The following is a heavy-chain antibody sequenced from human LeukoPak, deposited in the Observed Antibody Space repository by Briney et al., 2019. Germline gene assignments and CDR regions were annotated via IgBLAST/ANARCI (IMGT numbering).Heavy chain of an antibody. D-gene: IGHD6-19*01. V-gene: IGHV3-33*03. J-gene: IGHJ4*02. CDR3: ARGDSSGWYVNY. CDR2: IWYDGSNK. Sequence: PGTSLRLSCAASGFTFSSYGMHWVRQAPGKGLEWVAVIWYDGSNKYYADSVKGRFTISRDNSKNTLYLQMNSLRAEDTAVYYCARGDSSGWYVNYWGQGTLVTVSS. CDR1: GFTFSSYG.